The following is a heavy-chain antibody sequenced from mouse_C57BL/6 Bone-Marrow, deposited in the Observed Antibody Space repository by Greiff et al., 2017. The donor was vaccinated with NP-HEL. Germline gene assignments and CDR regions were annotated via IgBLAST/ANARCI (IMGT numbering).Heavy chain of an antibody. CDR2: IDPSDSYT. J-gene: IGHJ3*01. D-gene: IGHD1-1*01. CDR3: ARDYGSSSWFAY. Sequence: QVQLKQPGAELVMPGASVKLSCKASGYTFTSYWMHWVKQRPGQGLEWIGEIDPSDSYTNYHQQFKGKFTLTVDKSSSTAYMQLSSLTSEDSAVYYCARDYGSSSWFAYWGQGTLVTVSA. CDR1: GYTFTSYW. V-gene: IGHV1-69*01.